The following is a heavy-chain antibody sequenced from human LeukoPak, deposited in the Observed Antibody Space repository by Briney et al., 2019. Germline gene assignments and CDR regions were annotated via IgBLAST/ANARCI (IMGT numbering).Heavy chain of an antibody. D-gene: IGHD6-19*01. CDR3: AKDRSSSGWRFDY. CDR2: IRGSDDST. V-gene: IGHV3-23*01. Sequence: GGSLRLSCAASGFTFSNYSMSWVRQAPGKGLEWVSAIRGSDDSTFYADSGKGRFTISRDNSRNTLYLQMNSLRAEDTAVYYCAKDRSSSGWRFDYWGQGTLVTVSS. CDR1: GFTFSNYS. J-gene: IGHJ4*02.